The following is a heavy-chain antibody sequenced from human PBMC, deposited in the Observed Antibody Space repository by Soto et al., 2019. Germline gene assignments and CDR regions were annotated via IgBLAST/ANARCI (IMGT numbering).Heavy chain of an antibody. CDR2: ISAYNGNT. D-gene: IGHD6-6*01. CDR3: ARDDIIGYSSSSGEFDY. J-gene: IGHJ4*02. CDR1: GYTFTSYG. Sequence: ASVKVSCKASGYTFTSYGISWVRQAPGQGLEWMGWISAYNGNTNYAQKLQGRVTMTTDTSTSTAYMELRSLRSDDTAVYYCARDDIIGYSSSSGEFDYWGQGTLVTVSS. V-gene: IGHV1-18*01.